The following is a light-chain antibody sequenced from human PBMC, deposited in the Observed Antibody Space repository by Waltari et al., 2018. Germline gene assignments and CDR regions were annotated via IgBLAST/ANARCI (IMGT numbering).Light chain of an antibody. CDR1: QDISNW. J-gene: IGKJ4*01. Sequence: QMIQSPSSLSASVGDRVTITCQASQDISNWLAWYQQKPGKAPQLLIYSTSSLQSRVPSRFSGSGSMTEFTLTSSSLQPEDFATYYCHQHRSYPLTFGGGTKVEIK. CDR3: HQHRSYPLT. V-gene: IGKV1-12*01. CDR2: STS.